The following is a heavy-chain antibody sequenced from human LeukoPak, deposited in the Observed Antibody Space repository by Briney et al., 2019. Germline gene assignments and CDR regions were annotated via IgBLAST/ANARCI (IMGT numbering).Heavy chain of an antibody. Sequence: PGRSLRLSCAAYGFTFDDYAMHWVRQAPGKGLEWVSGISWNSGSIGYADSVKGRFTISRDNAKNSLYLQMNSLRAEDTALYYCAKALAAALDYWGQGTLVTVSS. D-gene: IGHD6-13*01. J-gene: IGHJ4*02. CDR2: ISWNSGSI. CDR3: AKALAAALDY. CDR1: GFTFDDYA. V-gene: IGHV3-9*01.